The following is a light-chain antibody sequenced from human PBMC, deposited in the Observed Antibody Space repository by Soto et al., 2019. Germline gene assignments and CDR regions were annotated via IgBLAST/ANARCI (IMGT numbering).Light chain of an antibody. CDR1: QSVSGW. J-gene: IGKJ1*01. V-gene: IGKV1-5*01. Sequence: DIPLTQSPSTLSASFGDTVTVTCRASQSVSGWLAWYQQKPGEAPKLLIYDASAWPRGVPSRFSGSGSGTKFTLTIASLQPDDFATYYCQQYNSYSRTFGQGTKVDIK. CDR2: DAS. CDR3: QQYNSYSRT.